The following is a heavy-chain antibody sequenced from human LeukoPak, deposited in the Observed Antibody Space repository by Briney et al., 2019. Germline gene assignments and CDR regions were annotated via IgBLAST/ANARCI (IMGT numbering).Heavy chain of an antibody. V-gene: IGHV3-74*01. CDR3: TTDTFGARDS. J-gene: IGHJ4*02. CDR2: INEDGSST. D-gene: IGHD3-10*01. CDR1: GYTFSRYW. Sequence: GGSLRLSSAASGYTFSRYWMHWVRQGPGKGLVWVSRINEDGSSTSYAESVGGRFTISRDNAKNTLYLQMNSLRAEDAAVYYCTTDTFGARDSWGQGTLVTVSS.